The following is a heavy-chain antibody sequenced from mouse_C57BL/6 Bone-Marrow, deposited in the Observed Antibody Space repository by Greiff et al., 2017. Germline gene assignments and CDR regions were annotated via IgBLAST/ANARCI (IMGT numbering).Heavy chain of an antibody. Sequence: QVQLQQPGAELVKPGASVKLSCKASGYTFTSYWMHWVKQRPGRGLEWIGRIDPNSGGTKYNEKFKSQATLTVDKPSSTAYMQLSSLTSEDSAVYYCASPHDYGSRYAMDDWGQGTSVTVSS. CDR3: ASPHDYGSRYAMDD. D-gene: IGHD1-1*01. V-gene: IGHV1-72*01. CDR2: IDPNSGGT. CDR1: GYTFTSYW. J-gene: IGHJ4*01.